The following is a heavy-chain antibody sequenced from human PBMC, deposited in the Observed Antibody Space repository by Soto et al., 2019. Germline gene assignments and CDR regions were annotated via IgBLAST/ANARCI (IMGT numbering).Heavy chain of an antibody. CDR3: ARDLKYNWNPGCGMDV. J-gene: IGHJ6*02. CDR1: GYTFTSYY. D-gene: IGHD1-20*01. CDR2: INPSGGST. V-gene: IGHV1-46*01. Sequence: ASVKVSCKASGYTFTSYYMHWVRQAPGQGLEWMGIINPSGGSTSYAQKFQGRVTMTRDTSTSTVYMELSSLRSEDTAVYYCARDLKYNWNPGCGMDVWGQGTTVTVSS.